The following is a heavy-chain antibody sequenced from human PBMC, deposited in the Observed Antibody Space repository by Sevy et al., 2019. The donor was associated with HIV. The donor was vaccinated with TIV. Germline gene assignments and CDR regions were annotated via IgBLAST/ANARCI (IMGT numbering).Heavy chain of an antibody. CDR1: GGSVSSGSYY. V-gene: IGHV4-61*01. CDR3: ARDLRA. J-gene: IGHJ4*02. CDR2: IYYSGST. Sequence: ETLSLTCTVSGGSVSSGSYYWSWIRQPPGKGLEWIGYIYYSGSTNYNPSLKSRVTISVDTSKNQFSLKLSSVTAADTAVYYCARDLRAWDQGTLVTVSS.